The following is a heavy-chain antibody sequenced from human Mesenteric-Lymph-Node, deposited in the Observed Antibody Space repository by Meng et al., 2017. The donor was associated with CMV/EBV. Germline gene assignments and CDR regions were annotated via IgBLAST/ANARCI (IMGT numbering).Heavy chain of an antibody. CDR2: INHSGST. V-gene: IGHV4-34*01. CDR3: ARGSSYDILTGYFDY. Sequence: QVQLHQWGAGPLNPSETLSVTCAVYGVSFSGYYWNWIRQSTEKGLEWIGEINHSGSTTYNPSFTSRIIISVDTSTNQISLKMSSVTAADTAVYYCARGSSYDILTGYFDYWGQGALVTVSS. CDR1: GVSFSGYY. J-gene: IGHJ4*02. D-gene: IGHD3-9*01.